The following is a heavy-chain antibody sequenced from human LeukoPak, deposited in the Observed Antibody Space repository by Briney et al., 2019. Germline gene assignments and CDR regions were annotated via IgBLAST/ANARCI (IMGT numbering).Heavy chain of an antibody. Sequence: GGSLRLSCVASAFTVSTNYMIWLRQAPGKELEWVSLIYGDGSTYYADSVKGRVTISRDNSKNTVFLQMNSLRAEDTALYYCARINYRAFSIWDQGTMVTVSS. CDR2: IYGDGST. V-gene: IGHV3-66*01. D-gene: IGHD4-11*01. CDR3: ARINYRAFSI. J-gene: IGHJ3*02. CDR1: AFTVSTNY.